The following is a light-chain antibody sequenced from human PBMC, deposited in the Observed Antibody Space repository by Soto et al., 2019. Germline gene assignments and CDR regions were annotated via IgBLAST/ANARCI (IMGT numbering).Light chain of an antibody. CDR2: EVA. CDR1: SSDVGGYNF. CDR3: SSYTTSTTLV. J-gene: IGLJ3*02. Sequence: QSALTQTASVSGSPGQSITMSCTGTSSDVGGYNFVSWYQQHPGKAPKLIVHEVANRLSGVSGRFSGSKSGNTAFLTISGLQAEDEAVYYCSSYTTSTTLVFGGGTKVTVL. V-gene: IGLV2-14*03.